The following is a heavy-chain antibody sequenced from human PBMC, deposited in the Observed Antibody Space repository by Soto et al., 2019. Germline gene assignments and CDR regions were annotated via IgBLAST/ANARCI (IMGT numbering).Heavy chain of an antibody. Sequence: ASVKVSCKTSGYTFTSYNIHWVRQAPGQGLEWLGIIKPSTGQTRDAQKVQGRITMTRNTSASTVHMELSRLRSEETAVYYCAPGATVDLWGQGTLVTVSS. J-gene: IGHJ4*02. CDR2: IKPSTGQT. D-gene: IGHD1-26*01. V-gene: IGHV1-46*01. CDR3: APGATVDL. CDR1: GYTFTSYN.